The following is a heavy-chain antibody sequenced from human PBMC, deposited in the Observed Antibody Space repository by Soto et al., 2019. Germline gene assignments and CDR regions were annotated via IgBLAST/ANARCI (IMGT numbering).Heavy chain of an antibody. V-gene: IGHV4-30-2*01. CDR2: IYHSGST. CDR3: AHRRRGSYFDY. J-gene: IGHJ4*02. CDR1: GGSISSGGYS. Sequence: PSETLSLTCAVSGGSISSGGYSWSWIRQPPGKGLEWIGYIYHSGSTYYNPSLKSRVTISVDRSKNQFSLKLSSVTAADTATYYCAHRRRGSYFDYWGQGTLVTVSS. D-gene: IGHD3-16*01.